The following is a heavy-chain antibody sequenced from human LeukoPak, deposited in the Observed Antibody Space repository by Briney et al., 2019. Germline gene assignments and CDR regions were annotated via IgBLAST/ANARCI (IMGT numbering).Heavy chain of an antibody. Sequence: PGGSLRLSCAASGFTFSSYGMHWVRQAPSKGLEWVEVISYDGSNKYYADSMKGRFTISRDNSKNTLYLQMNSLRAEDTAVYYCAKDWGYSYGFCLDYWGQGTLVTVSS. V-gene: IGHV3-30*18. CDR3: AKDWGYSYGFCLDY. CDR2: ISYDGSNK. D-gene: IGHD5-18*01. J-gene: IGHJ4*02. CDR1: GFTFSSYG.